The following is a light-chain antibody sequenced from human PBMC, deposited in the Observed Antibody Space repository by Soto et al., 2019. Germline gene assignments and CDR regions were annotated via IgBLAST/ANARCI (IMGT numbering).Light chain of an antibody. CDR2: EVS. CDR1: SSDVGGYNY. CDR3: SSYAGANSVV. J-gene: IGLJ2*01. V-gene: IGLV2-8*01. Sequence: QSVLTQPPSASGSPGQSVPISCTGMSSDVGGYNYVSWYQQHPGKAPKLMIYEVSKRPSGVPDRFSGSKSGNTASLTVSGLQAEDEADYYCSSYAGANSVVFGGGTKLTVL.